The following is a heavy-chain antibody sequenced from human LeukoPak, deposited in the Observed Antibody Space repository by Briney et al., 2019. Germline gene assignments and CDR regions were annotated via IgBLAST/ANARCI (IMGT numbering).Heavy chain of an antibody. CDR1: GFTFDDYA. V-gene: IGHV3-9*01. CDR2: ISWNSGSI. Sequence: GGXLRLSCAASGFTFDDYAMHWVRQAPGKGLEWVSGISWNSGSIVYADSVKGRFTISRDNAKKSLYMQMNRLRAEDRALYYCAKDMRSGSTAGIFDYWGQGTLVTVSS. CDR3: AKDMRSGSTAGIFDY. J-gene: IGHJ4*02. D-gene: IGHD6-19*01.